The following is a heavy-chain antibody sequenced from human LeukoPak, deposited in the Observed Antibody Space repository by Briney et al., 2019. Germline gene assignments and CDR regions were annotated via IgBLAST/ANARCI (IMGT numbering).Heavy chain of an antibody. CDR3: ARDKIVRAAHDAFDI. V-gene: IGHV4-34*01. J-gene: IGHJ3*02. Sequence: SETLSLTCAVYGGSFSGYYWSWIRQPPGKGLEWIGEINHSGSTNYNPSLKSRVTISVDTSKNQFSLKLSSVTAADTAVYYCARDKIVRAAHDAFDIWGQGTMVTVSS. CDR2: INHSGST. D-gene: IGHD3-10*01. CDR1: GGSFSGYY.